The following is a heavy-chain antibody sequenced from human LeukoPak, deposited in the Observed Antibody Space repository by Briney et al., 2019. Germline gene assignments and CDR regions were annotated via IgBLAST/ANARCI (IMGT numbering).Heavy chain of an antibody. CDR3: ASERVGYSSTTSCRNWFDP. CDR1: GYTSIRNG. D-gene: IGHD2-2*03. V-gene: IGHV1-18*01. Sequence: ASVKVSCKACGYTSIRNGISWVRQTPGQGVEGMGWISAYNGNTNYAQRLQGRVTLTPHTSTSTAYIALWSLRSDDTAVYYRASERVGYSSTTSCRNWFDPWVRGTLVTVSS. J-gene: IGHJ5*02. CDR2: ISAYNGNT.